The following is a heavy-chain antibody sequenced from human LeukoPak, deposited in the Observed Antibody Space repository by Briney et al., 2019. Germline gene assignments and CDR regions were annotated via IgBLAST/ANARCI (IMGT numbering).Heavy chain of an antibody. Sequence: PSETLSLTCAVYGGSFSGYYWSWIRQPPGKGLEWIGEINHSGSTNYNPSLKSRVTISVDTSKTQFSLKLSSVTAADTAVFYWARAGYDILTGYYPLDYWGQGTLVTVSS. CDR2: INHSGST. V-gene: IGHV4-34*01. D-gene: IGHD3-9*01. CDR1: GGSFSGYY. J-gene: IGHJ4*02. CDR3: ARAGYDILTGYYPLDY.